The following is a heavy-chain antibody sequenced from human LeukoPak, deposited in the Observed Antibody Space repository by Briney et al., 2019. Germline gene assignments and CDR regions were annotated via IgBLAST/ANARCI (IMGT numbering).Heavy chain of an antibody. J-gene: IGHJ4*02. D-gene: IGHD1-26*01. V-gene: IGHV3-11*05. CDR3: ARVAVGAYYFDY. CDR2: ISSSTSYS. Sequence: PGGSLRLSCAASGFIFSDYYMSWIRQAPGKGLEWVSYISSSTSYSNYADSVKGRFTISRDSPKNSLYLQMNSLRAEDAAIYYCARVAVGAYYFDYWSQGALVTVSS. CDR1: GFIFSDYY.